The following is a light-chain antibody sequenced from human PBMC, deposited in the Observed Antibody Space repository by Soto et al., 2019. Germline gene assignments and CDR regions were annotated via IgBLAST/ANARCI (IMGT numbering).Light chain of an antibody. CDR2: GAS. V-gene: IGKV3-15*01. J-gene: IGKJ4*02. CDR3: QQYNNWPLT. Sequence: EIVMTQSPATLSVSPGDRATLSCRASRSVSTNLAWYQQKPGQAPRLLIYGASARATGIPARFSGSGSGTEFTLTISSLQSEDFAVYYCQQYNNWPLTFGRGTKVDIK. CDR1: RSVSTN.